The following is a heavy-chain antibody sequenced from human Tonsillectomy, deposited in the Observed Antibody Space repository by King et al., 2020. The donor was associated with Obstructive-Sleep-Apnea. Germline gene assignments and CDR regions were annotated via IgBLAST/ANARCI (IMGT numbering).Heavy chain of an antibody. J-gene: IGHJ5*02. V-gene: IGHV4-34*01. CDR2: INHSGST. CDR3: ARAGRTTIIVVVINNWFDP. CDR1: GGSFSGYY. Sequence: VQLQQWGAGLLKPSETLSLTCAVYGGSFSGYYWSWIRQPPGKGLEWIGEINHSGSTNYNPSLKSRVTISVDTSKNQFSLKLSSVTAADTAVYYCARAGRTTIIVVVINNWFDPWGQGTLVTVSS. D-gene: IGHD3-22*01.